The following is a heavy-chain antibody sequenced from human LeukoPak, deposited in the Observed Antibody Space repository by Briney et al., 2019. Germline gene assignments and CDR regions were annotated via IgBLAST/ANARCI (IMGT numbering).Heavy chain of an antibody. J-gene: IGHJ4*02. CDR2: IYYSGST. Sequence: SETLSLTCTVSGCSISSYYWSWIRQPPGKGLEWIGNIYYSGSTNYNPSPKSRVTISVDTSKNQFSLKLSSVTAADTAVYYCARGSYDSLDYWGQGTLVTVSS. D-gene: IGHD3-10*01. V-gene: IGHV4-59*01. CDR1: GCSISSYY. CDR3: ARGSYDSLDY.